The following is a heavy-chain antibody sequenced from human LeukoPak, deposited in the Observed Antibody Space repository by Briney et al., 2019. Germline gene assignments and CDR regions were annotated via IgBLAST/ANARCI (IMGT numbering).Heavy chain of an antibody. CDR1: GGSFSGYY. D-gene: IGHD6-13*01. Sequence: PSETLSLTCAVYGGSFSGYYWTWIRQPPGKGLEWIGEINHSGSTNYNPSLKSRVTISVDTSKNQFSLKLSSVTAADTAVYYCARGLSISWHSYGYWAQGTLVTASS. CDR2: INHSGST. J-gene: IGHJ4*02. V-gene: IGHV4-34*01. CDR3: ARGLSISWHSYGY.